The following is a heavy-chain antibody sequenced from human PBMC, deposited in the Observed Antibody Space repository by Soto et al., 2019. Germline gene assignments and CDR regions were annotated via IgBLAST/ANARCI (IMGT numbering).Heavy chain of an antibody. Sequence: PSETLSLTCTVPGGSISSYYWSWIRQPPGKGLEWIGYIYYSGSTNYNPSLKSRVTIAVHTFKNQFSPKLSSVTAADTTAYYCASFNPYDSSGYYSSGWFDPWGQGTLVTVSS. D-gene: IGHD3-22*01. V-gene: IGHV4-59*01. CDR3: ASFNPYDSSGYYSSGWFDP. J-gene: IGHJ5*02. CDR1: GGSISSYY. CDR2: IYYSGST.